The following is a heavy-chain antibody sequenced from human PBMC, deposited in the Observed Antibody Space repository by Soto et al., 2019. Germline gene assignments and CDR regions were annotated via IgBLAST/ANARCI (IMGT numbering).Heavy chain of an antibody. CDR1: GFTFSSHW. Sequence: GGSLRLSCAASGFTFSSHWMSWVRQAPGKGLEWVANIKQDGSEKYYADSVKGRFTISRDNSNSALYVQMNSLTGEDTAVYYCARTRSAWSDFHYYSLDVWGQGTTVTVSS. CDR3: ARTRSAWSDFHYYSLDV. D-gene: IGHD1-26*01. CDR2: IKQDGSEK. J-gene: IGHJ6*02. V-gene: IGHV3-7*01.